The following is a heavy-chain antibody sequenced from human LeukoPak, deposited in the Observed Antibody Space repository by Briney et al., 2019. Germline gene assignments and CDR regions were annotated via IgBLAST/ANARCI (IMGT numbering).Heavy chain of an antibody. V-gene: IGHV1-2*02. J-gene: IGHJ4*02. CDR3: ARAQYLTAPAGTFANS. CDR2: INPNSGAT. D-gene: IGHD6-13*01. Sequence: ASVKVSCKASGYTFTDCFLHWVRRAPGQEFELMGWINPNSGATHYIQSFQGRVTMTRDTSLSIAYLQLNSLTSDDTAMYYCARAQYLTAPAGTFANSWGQGTLVTVSS. CDR1: GYTFTDCF.